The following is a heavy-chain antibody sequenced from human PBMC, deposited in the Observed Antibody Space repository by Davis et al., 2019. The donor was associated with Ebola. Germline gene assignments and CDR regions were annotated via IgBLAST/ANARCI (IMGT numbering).Heavy chain of an antibody. CDR1: GFTFSDYY. V-gene: IGHV3-11*06. Sequence: GESLKISCAASGFTFSDYYMSWIRQAPGKGLEWVSYISSSSSYTNYADSVKGRFTISSDNAKNSLYLQMNSLRAEDTAVYYCAGEAPARPGYWGQGTLVTVSS. CDR2: ISSSSSYT. CDR3: AGEAPARPGY. J-gene: IGHJ4*02.